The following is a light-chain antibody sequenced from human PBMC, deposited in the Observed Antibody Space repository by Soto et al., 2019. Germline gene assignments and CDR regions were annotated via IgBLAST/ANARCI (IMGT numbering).Light chain of an antibody. V-gene: IGKV3-11*01. CDR1: QSISSY. CDR3: QQYNDWPRT. J-gene: IGKJ1*01. Sequence: EVVLTQSPDTLSLPPGERATLSCRASQSISSYLAWYQQKPGQAPRLLIYDASSRATGIPARFSGSGSGTDFTLTISSLEPEDFAVYYCQQYNDWPRTFGLGTKVDIK. CDR2: DAS.